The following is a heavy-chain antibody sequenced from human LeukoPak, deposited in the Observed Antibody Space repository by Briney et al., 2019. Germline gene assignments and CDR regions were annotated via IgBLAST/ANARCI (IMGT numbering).Heavy chain of an antibody. V-gene: IGHV1-2*02. CDR1: GYTFTGYY. D-gene: IGHD3-22*01. Sequence: ASVKVSCKASGYTFTGYYMHLVRQAPGQGLEWMGWINPNSGGTNYAQKFQGRVTMTRDTSISTAYMELSRLRSDDTAVYYCARGLYYYDSSKRAFDIWGQGTMVTVSS. CDR2: INPNSGGT. CDR3: ARGLYYYDSSKRAFDI. J-gene: IGHJ3*02.